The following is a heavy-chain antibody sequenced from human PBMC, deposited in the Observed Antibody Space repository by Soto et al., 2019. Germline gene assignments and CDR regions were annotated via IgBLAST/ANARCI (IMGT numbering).Heavy chain of an antibody. J-gene: IGHJ4*02. CDR1: GFTFSSYS. Sequence: PGGSLRLSCAASGFTFSSYSMNWVRQAPGKGLEWVSYISSSSSTIYYADSVKGRFSISRDNAKNSLYLQMNSRRDEDTAVYYCARDGSWSVDYWGQGTLVTVSS. D-gene: IGHD2-15*01. CDR3: ARDGSWSVDY. CDR2: ISSSSSTI. V-gene: IGHV3-48*02.